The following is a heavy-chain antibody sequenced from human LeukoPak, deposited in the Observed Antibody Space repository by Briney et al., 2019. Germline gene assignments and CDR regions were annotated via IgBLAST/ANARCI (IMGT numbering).Heavy chain of an antibody. D-gene: IGHD5-12*01. Sequence: SETLSLTCAVYGGSFSGYYWSWIRQPPGKGLEWIGEINHSGSTNYNPSLKSRVTISVDTSKNQFSLKLSSVTAADTAVYYCARVRVATKPGEYYLDYWGQGTLVTVSS. CDR2: INHSGST. J-gene: IGHJ4*02. CDR3: ARVRVATKPGEYYLDY. V-gene: IGHV4-34*01. CDR1: GGSFSGYY.